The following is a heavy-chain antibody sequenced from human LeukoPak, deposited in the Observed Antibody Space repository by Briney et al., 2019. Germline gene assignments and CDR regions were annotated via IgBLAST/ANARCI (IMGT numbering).Heavy chain of an antibody. Sequence: SETLSLTCAVYGGSFSGYYWSWIRQPPGKGLEWIGEINHSGSTNYNPSLKSRVTISVDTSKNQFSLKLSSVTAADTAVYYCARDVGTTPTEGDYWGQGTLVTVSS. CDR3: ARDVGTTPTEGDY. D-gene: IGHD1-26*01. J-gene: IGHJ4*02. V-gene: IGHV4-34*01. CDR2: INHSGST. CDR1: GGSFSGYY.